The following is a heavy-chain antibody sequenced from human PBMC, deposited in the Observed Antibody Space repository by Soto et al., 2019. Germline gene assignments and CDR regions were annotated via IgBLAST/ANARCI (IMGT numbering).Heavy chain of an antibody. CDR2: IYYAGTT. J-gene: IGHJ4*02. CDR3: ARLGAFYQALDS. Sequence: QVQLQESGPGLVKPSETLSLRCSVSGASLSPNYWSWIRQPPGKGLEWIGYIYYAGTTTYNPSLERRLTISLNTSNNGVSLELTSVTAADTAVYYCARLGAFYQALDSWGQGTLVTVSS. CDR1: GASLSPNY. D-gene: IGHD2-2*01. V-gene: IGHV4-59*08.